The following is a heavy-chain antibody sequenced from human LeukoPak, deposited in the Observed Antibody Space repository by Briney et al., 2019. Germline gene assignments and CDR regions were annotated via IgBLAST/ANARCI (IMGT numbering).Heavy chain of an antibody. Sequence: QPGGSLRLSCAASGFTPSSYEMNWVRQAPGKGLEWVSYISSSGSTIYYADSVKGRFTISRDNAKNSLYLQMNSLRAEDTAVYYCVREGRSCYYYWGQGTLVTVSS. D-gene: IGHD2-15*01. CDR1: GFTPSSYE. CDR3: VREGRSCYYY. CDR2: ISSSGSTI. V-gene: IGHV3-48*03. J-gene: IGHJ4*02.